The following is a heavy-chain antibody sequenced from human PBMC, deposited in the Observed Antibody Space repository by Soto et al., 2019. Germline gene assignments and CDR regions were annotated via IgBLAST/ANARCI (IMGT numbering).Heavy chain of an antibody. Sequence: GASVKVSCKASGYTFTTYGISWVRQAPGQGLEWMGWISAYNGNTNYAQKLQGRVTMTTDTSTSTAYMELRSLRSDDTAVYYCARVSAIVEVVAATWWFDPWGQGTLVTVSS. J-gene: IGHJ5*02. CDR2: ISAYNGNT. V-gene: IGHV1-18*01. CDR1: GYTFTTYG. CDR3: ARVSAIVEVVAATWWFDP. D-gene: IGHD2-15*01.